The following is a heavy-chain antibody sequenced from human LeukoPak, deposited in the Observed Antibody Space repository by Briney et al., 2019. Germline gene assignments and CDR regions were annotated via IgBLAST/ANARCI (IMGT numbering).Heavy chain of an antibody. CDR2: INYSGST. V-gene: IGHV4-59*01. Sequence: PSETLSLTRAVSGGSISSYYWSWIRQPPGKGLEWIGEINYSGSTNYNPSLKSRVTISVDTSKNQFSLKLSSVTAADTAVYYCARVNTLVRGVRLLDYWGQRALVTVSS. CDR1: GGSISSYY. D-gene: IGHD3-10*01. CDR3: ARVNTLVRGVRLLDY. J-gene: IGHJ4*02.